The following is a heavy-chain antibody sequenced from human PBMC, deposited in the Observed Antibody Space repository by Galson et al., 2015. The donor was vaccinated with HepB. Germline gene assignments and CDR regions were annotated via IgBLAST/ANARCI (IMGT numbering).Heavy chain of an antibody. D-gene: IGHD3-10*01. Sequence: SLRLSCAASGFTFSSYAMSWVRQAPGKGLEWVSAISGSGGSTYYADSVKGRFTISRDNSKNTLYLQMNSLRAEDTAVYYCAKGMRGYYGSGSYYNYAFDIWGQGTMVTVSS. CDR3: AKGMRGYYGSGSYYNYAFDI. CDR1: GFTFSSYA. J-gene: IGHJ3*02. V-gene: IGHV3-23*01. CDR2: ISGSGGST.